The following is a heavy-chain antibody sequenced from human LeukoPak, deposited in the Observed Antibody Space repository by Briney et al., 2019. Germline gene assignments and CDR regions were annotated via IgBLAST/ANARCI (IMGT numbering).Heavy chain of an antibody. Sequence: ASVKVSCKASGYTFTSYGINWVRQAPGQGLEWMGWIRVYNGNTNYAQKLQGRVTMTTDTSTSTAYMELRSLRSDDTAVYYCARDHPVAGTGAFDIWGQGTMVTVSS. CDR3: ARDHPVAGTGAFDI. D-gene: IGHD6-19*01. J-gene: IGHJ3*02. V-gene: IGHV1-18*01. CDR2: IRVYNGNT. CDR1: GYTFTSYG.